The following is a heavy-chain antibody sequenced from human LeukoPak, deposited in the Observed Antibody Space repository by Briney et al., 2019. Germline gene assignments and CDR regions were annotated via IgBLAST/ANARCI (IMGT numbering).Heavy chain of an antibody. CDR3: AAVGEWLSNAFNT. J-gene: IGHJ3*02. CDR1: GFTFSIAW. V-gene: IGHV3-15*01. CDR2: IKSRGDGETR. Sequence: GGSLRLSCAASGFTFSIAWMSWVRQAPGKGLEWVGRIKSRGDGETRDYAAPVKDRFIISRDDSKNTLYLQMNSLRTEDTAIYYCAAVGEWLSNAFNTWGQGTLVTV. D-gene: IGHD3-3*01.